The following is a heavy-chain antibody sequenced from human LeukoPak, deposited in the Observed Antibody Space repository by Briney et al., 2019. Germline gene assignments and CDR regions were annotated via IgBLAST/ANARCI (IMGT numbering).Heavy chain of an antibody. CDR2: INPYNGNA. V-gene: IGHV1-18*01. Sequence: ASVKVSCKASGYTFTPYVINWGRQAPGQGGEWMGWINPYNGNAIYTQNFQGRVTMTTSTITAYMELSSLRSDDTAVYYCARPRSGSYLNDAFDIWGQGAMVTVSS. D-gene: IGHD1-26*01. J-gene: IGHJ3*02. CDR1: GYTFTPYV. CDR3: ARPRSGSYLNDAFDI.